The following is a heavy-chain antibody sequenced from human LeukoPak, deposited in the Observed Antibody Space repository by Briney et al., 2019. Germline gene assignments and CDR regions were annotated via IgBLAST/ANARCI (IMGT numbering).Heavy chain of an antibody. CDR3: ARGLAVAGGR. Sequence: GGSLRLSCTASGFTFSSYSMNWVRQAPGKGLEWVSSISSSSYIYYADSVKGRFTISRDNSKNTLYLQMNSLRAEDTAVYYCARGLAVAGGRWGQGTLVTVSS. D-gene: IGHD6-19*01. CDR1: GFTFSSYS. CDR2: ISSSSYI. J-gene: IGHJ4*02. V-gene: IGHV3-21*01.